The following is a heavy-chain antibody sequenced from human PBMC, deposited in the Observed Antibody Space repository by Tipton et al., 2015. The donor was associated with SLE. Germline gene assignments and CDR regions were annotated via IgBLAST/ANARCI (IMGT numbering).Heavy chain of an antibody. Sequence: TLSLTCTVSGGSISSSSYQWAWIRQSPGKGLEWIGYISYSGSTYYTPSLESRVSISGDTSKNQFSLHLSSVTVADTAVYFCARIGGDYGGSPFDHWGQGTLVTVSA. CDR2: ISYSGST. D-gene: IGHD4/OR15-4a*01. J-gene: IGHJ4*02. CDR1: GGSISSSSYQ. CDR3: ARIGGDYGGSPFDH. V-gene: IGHV4-31*03.